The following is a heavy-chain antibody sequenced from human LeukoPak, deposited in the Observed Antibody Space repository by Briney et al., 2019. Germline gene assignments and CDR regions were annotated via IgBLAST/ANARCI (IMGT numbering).Heavy chain of an antibody. V-gene: IGHV3-66*01. CDR1: GFTVSSNY. Sequence: PGGSLRLSCAASGFTVSSNYMSWVRQAPGKGLEWASVIYSGGSTYYADSVKGRFTISRDNSKNTLYLQMNSLRAEDTAVYYCARDCDPRVDAFDIWGQGTMVTVSS. CDR3: ARDCDPRVDAFDI. CDR2: IYSGGST. J-gene: IGHJ3*02.